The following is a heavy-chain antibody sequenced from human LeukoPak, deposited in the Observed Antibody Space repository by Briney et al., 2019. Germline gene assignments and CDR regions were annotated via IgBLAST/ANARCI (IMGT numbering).Heavy chain of an antibody. J-gene: IGHJ6*03. CDR3: VREHSGSYYMDV. CDR1: GYSISNGYY. D-gene: IGHD1-26*01. V-gene: IGHV4-61*01. Sequence: SETLSLTCTVAGYSISNGYYWGWVRQPPGKGLEWIGYIYYGGRANYNPSLKSRVTISVDTSKNQFSLKLGSVTAADTAVYYCVREHSGSYYMDVWGKGTTVTVSS. CDR2: IYYGGRA.